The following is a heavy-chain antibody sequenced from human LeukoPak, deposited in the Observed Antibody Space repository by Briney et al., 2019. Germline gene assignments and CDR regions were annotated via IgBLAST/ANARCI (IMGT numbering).Heavy chain of an antibody. D-gene: IGHD4/OR15-4a*01. CDR2: ISSSSSYI. J-gene: IGHJ4*02. CDR3: ASEKTLYGGYDY. Sequence: PGGSLRLSCAASGFTFSSYSMSWVRQAPGKGLEWVSSISSSSSYIYYADSVKGRFTISRDNAKNTLYLQMNSLRAEDTAVYYCASEKTLYGGYDYWGQGTLVTVSS. CDR1: GFTFSSYS. V-gene: IGHV3-21*01.